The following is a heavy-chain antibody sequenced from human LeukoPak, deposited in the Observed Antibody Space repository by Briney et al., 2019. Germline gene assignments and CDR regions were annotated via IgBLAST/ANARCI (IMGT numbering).Heavy chain of an antibody. V-gene: IGHV3-9*01. CDR2: VSWNSGSI. CDR1: GFTFDDYA. CDR3: ARDEDPTYYED. Sequence: GGSLRLSCAASGFTFDDYAMHWVRQAPGKGLEWVSGVSWNSGSIGYADSVKGRFTISRDNAKNSLYLQMNSLRAEDTAVYYCARDEDPTYYEDWGQGTLVTVSS. J-gene: IGHJ4*02.